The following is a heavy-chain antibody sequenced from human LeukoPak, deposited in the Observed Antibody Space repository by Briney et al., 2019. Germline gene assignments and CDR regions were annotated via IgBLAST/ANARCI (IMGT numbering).Heavy chain of an antibody. D-gene: IGHD5-24*01. J-gene: IGHJ4*02. Sequence: SETLSLTCTVSGGSISSYYWSWIRQPPGKGLEWIGYIYYSGSTNYNPSLKSRVTISVDTSKNQFSLKLSSVTAADTAVYYCARAPRRGLHFDYWGQGTLVTVSS. V-gene: IGHV4-59*08. CDR2: IYYSGST. CDR1: GGSISSYY. CDR3: ARAPRRGLHFDY.